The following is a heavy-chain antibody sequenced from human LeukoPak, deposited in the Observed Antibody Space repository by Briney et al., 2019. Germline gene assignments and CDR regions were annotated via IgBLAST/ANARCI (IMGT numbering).Heavy chain of an antibody. CDR1: GGTFSSYA. CDR2: IIPIFGTA. J-gene: IGHJ4*02. CDR3: ARVLDYGDYFDY. V-gene: IGHV1-69*01. Sequence: SVKVSCKASGGTFSSYAISWVRQAPGQGLEWMGGIIPIFGTANYAQKFQGRVTITADESTSTAYMELSSLRSEDTAVYYCARVLDYGDYFDYWGQGNLVTVSS. D-gene: IGHD4-17*01.